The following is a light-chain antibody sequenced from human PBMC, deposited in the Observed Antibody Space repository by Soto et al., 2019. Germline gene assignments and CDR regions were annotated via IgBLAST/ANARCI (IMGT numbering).Light chain of an antibody. Sequence: QSVLSQPPSASGTPGQRVTISCSGRRSNIGSNIVNWYQQLPGTAPKLLIYNNDQRPSGVPVRFSGSKSGTSAYLAISGLQSEDEADYYCSAWDASLNAILFGGGTKVTVL. CDR3: SAWDASLNAIL. J-gene: IGLJ3*02. CDR1: RSNIGSNI. CDR2: NND. V-gene: IGLV1-44*01.